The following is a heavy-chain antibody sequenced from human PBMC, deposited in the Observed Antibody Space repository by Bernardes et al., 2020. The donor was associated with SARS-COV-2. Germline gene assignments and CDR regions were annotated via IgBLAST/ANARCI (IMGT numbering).Heavy chain of an antibody. V-gene: IGHV3-23*01. CDR3: AKGPEWEVLVWFDS. J-gene: IGHJ5*01. Sequence: GGSLRLSCAASGFTFSTYAMTWVRQAPGKGVEWVSGISGSGDSTYYADSVKGRFTISRDNSKNTLFLQMDSLRADDTAVYYCAKGPEWEVLVWFDSWGQGTLVTVSS. CDR2: ISGSGDST. D-gene: IGHD1-26*01. CDR1: GFTFSTYA.